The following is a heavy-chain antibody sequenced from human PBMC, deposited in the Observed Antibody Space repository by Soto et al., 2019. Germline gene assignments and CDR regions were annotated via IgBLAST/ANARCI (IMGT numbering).Heavy chain of an antibody. J-gene: IGHJ4*02. V-gene: IGHV3-21*06. CDR3: ARGAALAGKLNL. CDR1: GFTFTSDI. CDR2: ISNHGRDR. D-gene: IGHD6-19*01. Sequence: GGSLRLSCEASGFTFTSDIMTWVRQSPGKGLEWGSSISNHGRDRFYADSVKGRFTISRDNAKDSLHLQMNSLTGEDSAVYYCARGAALAGKLNLWGQGTMVTVSS.